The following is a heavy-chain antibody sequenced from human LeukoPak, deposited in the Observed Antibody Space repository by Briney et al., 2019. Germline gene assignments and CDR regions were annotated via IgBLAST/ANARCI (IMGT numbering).Heavy chain of an antibody. Sequence: GGSLRLSCAASGFAFSSYGMHWVRQAPGKGLEWVALIWYDGSDKYYTDSVKGRFTISRDNSKNTLSLQMNSLRAEDTAEYYCARGSSYNEGGRYYYAFDYWGQGTLVTVSS. CDR3: ARGSSYNEGGRYYYAFDY. CDR1: GFAFSSYG. D-gene: IGHD3-22*01. J-gene: IGHJ4*02. CDR2: IWYDGSDK. V-gene: IGHV3-33*01.